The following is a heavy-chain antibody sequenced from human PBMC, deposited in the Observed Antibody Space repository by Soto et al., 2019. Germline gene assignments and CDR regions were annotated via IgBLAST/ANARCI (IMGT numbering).Heavy chain of an antibody. D-gene: IGHD1-26*01. V-gene: IGHV4-4*02. CDR3: ARDSGSYAYYYGMDV. J-gene: IGHJ6*02. CDR2: IYHSGST. CDR1: GGSISSSNW. Sequence: QVQLQESGPGLVKPSGTLSLTCAVSGGSISSSNWWSRVRQPPGKGLVWIGEIYHSGSTNYNPSLQSRVTISVDKSKNQFSLKLSSVTAADTAVYYCARDSGSYAYYYGMDVWGQGTTVTVSS.